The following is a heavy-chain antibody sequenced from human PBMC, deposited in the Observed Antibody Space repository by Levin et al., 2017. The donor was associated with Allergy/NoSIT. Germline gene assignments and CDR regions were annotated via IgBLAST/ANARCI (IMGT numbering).Heavy chain of an antibody. J-gene: IGHJ4*02. D-gene: IGHD2-2*01. V-gene: IGHV1-3*04. Sequence: PGGSLRLSCKASGYTFTSHGMHWVRQTPGQRPEWMGWINTGNGNTQYSQKFQGRVTIGRDTFASTAYMEVSYLTSEDTAVYYCARDDSSTWYGGIDSWGQGTLVTVSS. CDR3: ARDDSSTWYGGIDS. CDR1: GYTFTSHG. CDR2: INTGNGNT.